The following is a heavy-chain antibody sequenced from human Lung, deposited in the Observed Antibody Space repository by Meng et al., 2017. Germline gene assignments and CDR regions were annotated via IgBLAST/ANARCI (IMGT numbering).Heavy chain of an antibody. CDR1: GFTLSYFG. CDR3: TRDQLWFGDFDY. D-gene: IGHD3-10*01. Sequence: QVELGGSGGGVVQPGRSLSFSCAAFGFTLSYFGMHWVRQAPGKGLEWLAIIWFDGSKAYYADSVKGRFTISRDNSKNTVYLQMNSLRGEDTAVYYCTRDQLWFGDFDYWGQGTLVTVSS. V-gene: IGHV3-33*01. CDR2: IWFDGSKA. J-gene: IGHJ4*02.